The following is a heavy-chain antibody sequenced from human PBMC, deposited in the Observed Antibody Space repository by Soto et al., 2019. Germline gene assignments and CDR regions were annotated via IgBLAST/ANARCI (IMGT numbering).Heavy chain of an antibody. CDR2: IIPIFGTA. Sequence: SGEVSCKASGGTFSSYAISWVRQAPGQGLEWMGGIIPIFGTANYAQKFQGRVTITADESTSTAYMELSSLRSEDTAVYYCAREGPIRADCWGQGTLVTVSS. V-gene: IGHV1-69*13. CDR1: GGTFSSYA. CDR3: AREGPIRADC. J-gene: IGHJ4*02. D-gene: IGHD3-9*01.